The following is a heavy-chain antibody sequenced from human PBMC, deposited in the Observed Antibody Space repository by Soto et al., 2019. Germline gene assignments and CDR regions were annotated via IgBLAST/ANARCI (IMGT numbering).Heavy chain of an antibody. J-gene: IGHJ4*02. CDR3: AKDRWVTTRSFDF. V-gene: IGHV3-48*02. D-gene: IGHD4-17*01. CDR2: ISTVPDIT. CDR1: GFKFSDYS. Sequence: EVQLVESGGGFTQAGGSLRLSCAASGFKFSDYSFNWVRPGPGRGLEWIAFISTVPDITYYADSVKGRFAISRDHAENSVFLQMNSLRDEDTAVYYCAKDRWVTTRSFDFWGQGTLVAVS.